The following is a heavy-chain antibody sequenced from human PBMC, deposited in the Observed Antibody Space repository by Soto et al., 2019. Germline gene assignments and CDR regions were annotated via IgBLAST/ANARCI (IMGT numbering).Heavy chain of an antibody. Sequence: TLALTCPVSAGSLKRGDYSWRGIRPTPGKGLEWIGYIYSSGDTYYNPSLKSRVIISVDMSKNQISLNLGSMTAADTALYYCARRGLRRGKNWFDTWGQGTRVTVSA. J-gene: IGHJ5*02. CDR2: IYSSGDT. CDR3: ARRGLRRGKNWFDT. CDR1: AGSLKRGDYS. D-gene: IGHD5-12*01. V-gene: IGHV4-30-4*01.